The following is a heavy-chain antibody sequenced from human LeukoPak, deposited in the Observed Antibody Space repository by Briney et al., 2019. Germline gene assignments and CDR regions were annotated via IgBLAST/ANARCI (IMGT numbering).Heavy chain of an antibody. Sequence: ASVKVSCKASGGTFSSYAISWVRQAPGQGLEWMGGIIPIFGTANYAQKFQGRVTITTDESTSTAYMELSSLRSEDTAVYYCASSVSSLVKDYWGQGTLVTVSS. V-gene: IGHV1-69*05. CDR2: IIPIFGTA. CDR1: GGTFSSYA. CDR3: ASSVSSLVKDY. J-gene: IGHJ4*02. D-gene: IGHD6-6*01.